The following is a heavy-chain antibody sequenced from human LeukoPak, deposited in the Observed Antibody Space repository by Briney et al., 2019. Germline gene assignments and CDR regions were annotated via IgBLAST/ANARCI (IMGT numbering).Heavy chain of an antibody. V-gene: IGHV1-8*01. CDR2: MNPNSGNT. CDR3: ARGLNSLYYYYGMDV. J-gene: IGHJ6*02. Sequence: ASVKVSCKASGYTFTSYDVNWVRQATGQGLEWMGWMNPNSGNTGYAQKFQGRVTMTRNTSISTAYMELSSQRSEDTAVYYCARGLNSLYYYYGMDVWGQGTTVTVSS. CDR1: GYTFTSYD. D-gene: IGHD4-11*01.